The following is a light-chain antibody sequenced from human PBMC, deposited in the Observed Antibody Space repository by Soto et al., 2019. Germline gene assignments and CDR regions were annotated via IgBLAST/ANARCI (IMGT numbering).Light chain of an antibody. CDR3: QQYNKWPRT. J-gene: IGKJ1*01. Sequence: IGLSQSPGTLSLYTGERATLSCRASQSVSSNLAWYQQKPGQAPRLLIYGASTRAAIIPARFSGSGSGTEFTLTISSLQSEDFAVYYCQQYNKWPRTFGQGTKVDI. V-gene: IGKV3-15*01. CDR2: GAS. CDR1: QSVSSN.